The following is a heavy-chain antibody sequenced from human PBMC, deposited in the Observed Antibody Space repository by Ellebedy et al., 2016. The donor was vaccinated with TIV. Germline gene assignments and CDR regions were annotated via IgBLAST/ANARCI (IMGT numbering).Heavy chain of an antibody. D-gene: IGHD6-19*01. J-gene: IGHJ5*02. CDR1: GYTFTDYY. CDR2: INPYSGGT. V-gene: IGHV1-2*02. Sequence: AASVKVSCKASGYTFTDYYMHWVRQAPGQGLEWMGWINPYSGGTNYAQKFQGRVTMTRDTSISTAYMELSRLRSDDTAVYYCARDAMYNNGWDHGDWFDPWGQGTLVSVSS. CDR3: ARDAMYNNGWDHGDWFDP.